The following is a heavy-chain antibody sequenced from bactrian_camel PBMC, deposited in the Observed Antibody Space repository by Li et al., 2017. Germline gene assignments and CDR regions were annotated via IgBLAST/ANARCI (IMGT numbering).Heavy chain of an antibody. CDR2: LSADGST. J-gene: IGHJ4*01. Sequence: VQLVESGGGSVQAGETLRLSCTASGLTFDHGSMAWYRQGPGNECNLVSTLSADGSTYYANSVKGRFTISRDNVKNTLYLRLNDLRPEDTAMYFCAADPDSPDPYGARCAFAYWGQGTQVTVS. V-gene: IGHV3S55*01. CDR1: GLTFDHGS. D-gene: IGHD6*01. CDR3: AADPDSPDPYGARCAFAY.